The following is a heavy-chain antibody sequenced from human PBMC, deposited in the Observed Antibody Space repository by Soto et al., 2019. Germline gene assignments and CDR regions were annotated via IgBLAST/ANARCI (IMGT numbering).Heavy chain of an antibody. Sequence: SGPTLVNPTETLTLTCTVSGFSLTTGKMGVSWIRQPPGKALEWLAHIFSDNERSYSTSLQGRLTISKDTSGSQVVLSMTNVDPVDTATYYCARMNVDSYQFYYAMDVWGQGTTVTVS. CDR3: ARMNVDSYQFYYAMDV. V-gene: IGHV2-26*01. CDR2: IFSDNER. CDR1: GFSLTTGKMG. D-gene: IGHD4-17*01. J-gene: IGHJ6*02.